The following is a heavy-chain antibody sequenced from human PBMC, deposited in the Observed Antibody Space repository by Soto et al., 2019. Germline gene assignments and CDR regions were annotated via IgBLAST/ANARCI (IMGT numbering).Heavy chain of an antibody. CDR1: GGTFSSYA. Sequence: QVQLVQSGAEVKKPGSSVKVSCKASGGTFSSYAIRWVRQAPGQGLEWMGGIIPIFGTAKYAQKFQGRVTITADKATSTAYMELSSLRSEDTAVYYCARGLGSRGIVRNWFDPWGQGTLVTVSS. V-gene: IGHV1-69*06. D-gene: IGHD3-16*01. J-gene: IGHJ5*02. CDR2: IIPIFGTA. CDR3: ARGLGSRGIVRNWFDP.